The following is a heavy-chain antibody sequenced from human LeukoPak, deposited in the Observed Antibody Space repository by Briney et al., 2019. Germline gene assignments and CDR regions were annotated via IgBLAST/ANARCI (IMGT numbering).Heavy chain of an antibody. CDR2: INPRGDRT. J-gene: IGHJ5*02. V-gene: IGHV1-46*03. CDR3: VRDNSRNNRAWWFDP. Sequence: GSVKVSCKAYGFTFTAYYMHWVRQAPGQGLEWIGIINPRGDRTSYAQKFQGRVTMTRDTTTSTVHMEMSSLRLEDTAVYYCVRDNSRNNRAWWFDPWGQGTLVTVSS. D-gene: IGHD1/OR15-1a*01. CDR1: GFTFTAYY.